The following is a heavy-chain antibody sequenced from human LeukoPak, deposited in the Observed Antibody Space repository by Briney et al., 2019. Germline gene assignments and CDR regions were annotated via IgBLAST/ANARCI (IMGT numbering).Heavy chain of an antibody. Sequence: GGSLRLSCAASGFTFSSYGMHWVRQAPGKGLEWVAVISYDGSNKYYADSVKGRFTISRDNSKNTLYLQMNSLRAEDTAVYYCAKGGSSQPTTYFDYWGQGTLVTVSS. CDR3: AKGGSSQPTTYFDY. CDR1: GFTFSSYG. D-gene: IGHD1-1*01. V-gene: IGHV3-30*18. CDR2: ISYDGSNK. J-gene: IGHJ4*02.